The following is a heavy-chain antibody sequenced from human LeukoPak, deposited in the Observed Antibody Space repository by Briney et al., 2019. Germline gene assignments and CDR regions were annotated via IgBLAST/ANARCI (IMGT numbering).Heavy chain of an antibody. CDR1: GGSINGYY. CDR2: INYNGRN. Sequence: SETLSLTCNVSGGSINGYYWSWIRQPPGKGLEWVAYINYNGRNNYNPTLKSRVTISVDTSKNQFSLKVSSVTAADTAVYYCARIDVDSSSSSEYFQHWGQGTQVTVSS. D-gene: IGHD6-6*01. CDR3: ARIDVDSSSSSEYFQH. J-gene: IGHJ1*01. V-gene: IGHV4-59*01.